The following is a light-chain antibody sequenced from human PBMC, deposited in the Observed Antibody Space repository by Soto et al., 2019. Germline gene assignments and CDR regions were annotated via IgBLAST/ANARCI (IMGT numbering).Light chain of an antibody. J-gene: IGKJ1*01. CDR3: QMYNNWPPWT. CDR1: QSVSSTY. CDR2: GAS. Sequence: EIVLTQSPGTPSLSPGERATLSCRASQSVSSTYLAWYQQKPGQAPRLLIYGASSGATGIPARFSGSGSGTEFTLTISRPHSEDFAVYYCQMYNNWPPWTFGQGTKVDIK. V-gene: IGKV3-15*01.